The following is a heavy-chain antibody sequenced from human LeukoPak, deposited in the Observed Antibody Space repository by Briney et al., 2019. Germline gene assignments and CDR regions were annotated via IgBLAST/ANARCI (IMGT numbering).Heavy chain of an antibody. CDR2: ISSSSSTI. CDR1: GFTFSSYS. CDR3: ARGLRGYSGYDKYWYFDL. D-gene: IGHD5-12*01. V-gene: IGHV3-48*01. J-gene: IGHJ2*01. Sequence: QPGGSLRLSCAASGFTFSSYSMNWVRQAPGKGLEWVSYISSSSSTIYYADSVKGRFTISRDNAKNSLYLQMNSLRAEDTAVYYCARGLRGYSGYDKYWYFDLWGRGTLVTVSS.